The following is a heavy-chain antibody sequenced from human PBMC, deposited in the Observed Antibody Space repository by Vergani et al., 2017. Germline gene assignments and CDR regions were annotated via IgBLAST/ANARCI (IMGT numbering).Heavy chain of an antibody. V-gene: IGHV3-30-3*01. J-gene: IGHJ4*02. CDR2: ISYDGSNK. CDR3: ARDVGGMSGYRGYYFDY. Sequence: QVQLVESGGGVVQPGRSLRLSCAASGFTFSSYAMHWVRQAPGKGLEWVAVISYDGSNKYYADSVKGRFNIYRDNSKNTLYLQLNSLRAEEPAVYYCARDVGGMSGYRGYYFDYWGQGSLVTVSS. CDR1: GFTFSSYA. D-gene: IGHD3-3*01.